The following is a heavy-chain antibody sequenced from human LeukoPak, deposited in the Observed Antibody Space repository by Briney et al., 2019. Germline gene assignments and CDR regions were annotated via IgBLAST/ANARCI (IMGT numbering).Heavy chain of an antibody. V-gene: IGHV4-34*01. Sequence: PSETLSLTCAVYGGSFSGYYWSWIRQPPGKGLEWIGEINHSGSTNYNPSLKSRVTISVGTSKNQFSLKLSSVTAADTAVYYCARHPVYCSSTSCRYINDWGQGTLVTVSS. CDR2: INHSGST. D-gene: IGHD2-2*01. CDR1: GGSFSGYY. CDR3: ARHPVYCSSTSCRYIND. J-gene: IGHJ4*02.